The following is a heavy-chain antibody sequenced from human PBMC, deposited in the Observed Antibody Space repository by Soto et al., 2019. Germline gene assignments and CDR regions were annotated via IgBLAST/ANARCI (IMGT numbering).Heavy chain of an antibody. CDR2: IYYSGST. D-gene: IGHD3-22*01. Sequence: SETLSLTCTVSGGSISSYYWSWIRQPPGKGLEWIGYIYYSGSTNYNPSLKSRVTISVDTSKNQFSLKLSSVTAADTAVYYCARHEPESSYYYDSSGSHDAFDIWGQGTMVTVSS. J-gene: IGHJ3*02. CDR1: GGSISSYY. CDR3: ARHEPESSYYYDSSGSHDAFDI. V-gene: IGHV4-59*08.